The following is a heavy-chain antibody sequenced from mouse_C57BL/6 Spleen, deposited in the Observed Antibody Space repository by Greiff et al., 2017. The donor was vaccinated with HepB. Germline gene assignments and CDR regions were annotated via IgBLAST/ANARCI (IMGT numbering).Heavy chain of an antibody. Sequence: VKLVESGAELARPGASVKMSCKASGYTFTSYTMHWVKQRPGQGLEWIGYINPSSGYTKYNQKFKDKATLTADKSSSTAYMQLSSLTSEDSAVYYCAMTADYAMDYWGQGTSVTVSS. CDR3: AMTADYAMDY. D-gene: IGHD3-2*01. V-gene: IGHV1-4*01. J-gene: IGHJ4*01. CDR2: INPSSGYT. CDR1: GYTFTSYT.